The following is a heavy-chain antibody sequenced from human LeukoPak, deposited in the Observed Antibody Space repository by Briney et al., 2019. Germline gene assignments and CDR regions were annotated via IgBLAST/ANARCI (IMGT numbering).Heavy chain of an antibody. V-gene: IGHV4-31*03. CDR2: IYYSGST. J-gene: IGHJ4*02. CDR3: ARVAGYYDILTGYGYFDY. CDR1: GGSISRGGYY. Sequence: SETLSLTCTVSGGSISRGGYYWTWIRQHPGKGLQWIGYIYYSGSTYYNPSLKSRVTISVDTSKNQFSLKLSSVTAADTAVYYCARVAGYYDILTGYGYFDYWGQGTLVTVSS. D-gene: IGHD3-9*01.